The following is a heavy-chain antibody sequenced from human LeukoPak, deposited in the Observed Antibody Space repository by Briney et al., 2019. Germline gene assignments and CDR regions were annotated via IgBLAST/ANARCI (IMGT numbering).Heavy chain of an antibody. D-gene: IGHD1-1*01. CDR3: ARDSYDGTYFLDY. CDR2: VNPSGGDT. J-gene: IGHJ4*02. V-gene: IGHV1-46*01. Sequence: ASVKVSCKASGYTFTNYYIHWVRQAPGQGLEWMGIVNPSGGDTNFAQKFQGRVTMTIGTATDTVYLELSSLRSEDMAIYYCARDSYDGTYFLDYWGQGTLVTVSS. CDR1: GYTFTNYY.